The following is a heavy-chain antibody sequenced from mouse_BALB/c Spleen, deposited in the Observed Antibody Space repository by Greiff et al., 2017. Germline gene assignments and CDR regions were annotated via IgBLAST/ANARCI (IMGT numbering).Heavy chain of an antibody. CDR3: ARQAYYGNYGRAMDY. Sequence: EVKLMESGGGLVKPGGSLKLSCAASGFAFSSYDMSWVRQTPEKRLEWVAYISSGGGSTYYPDTVKGRFTISRDNAKNTLYLQMSSLKSEDTAMYYCARQAYYGNYGRAMDYWGQGTSVTVSS. D-gene: IGHD2-10*01. CDR2: ISSGGGST. CDR1: GFAFSSYD. J-gene: IGHJ4*01. V-gene: IGHV5-12-1*01.